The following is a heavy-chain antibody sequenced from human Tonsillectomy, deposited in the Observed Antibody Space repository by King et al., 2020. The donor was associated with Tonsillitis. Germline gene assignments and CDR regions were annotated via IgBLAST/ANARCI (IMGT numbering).Heavy chain of an antibody. CDR2: INHSGST. Sequence: VQLQQWGAGLLKPSETLSLTCAVYGGSFSGYYWSWIRQPPGKGLEWIGEINHSGSTNYNPSLKSRVTISVDTPKNQFSLKLSSVTAADTAVYYCARDSSAFDIWGQGTMVTVSS. D-gene: IGHD3-22*01. CDR3: ARDSSAFDI. CDR1: GGSFSGYY. J-gene: IGHJ3*02. V-gene: IGHV4-34*01.